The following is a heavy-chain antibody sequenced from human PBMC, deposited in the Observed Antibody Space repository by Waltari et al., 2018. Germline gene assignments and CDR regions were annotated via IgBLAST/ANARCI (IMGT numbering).Heavy chain of an antibody. CDR2: INHSGST. D-gene: IGHD1-26*01. V-gene: IGHV4-34*01. CDR1: GGSFSGYY. Sequence: QVQLQQWGAGLLKPSETLSLTCAVYGGSFSGYYWSWIRQPPGKGLEWIGEINHSGSTNYNPSLKSRVTISVDTSKNQFSLKLSSVTAADTAVYYCARPGLSGTYSPRWFDYWGQGTLVTVSS. J-gene: IGHJ4*02. CDR3: ARPGLSGTYSPRWFDY.